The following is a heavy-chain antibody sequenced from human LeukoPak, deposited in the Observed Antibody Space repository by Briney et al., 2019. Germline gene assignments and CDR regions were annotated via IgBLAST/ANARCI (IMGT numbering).Heavy chain of an antibody. D-gene: IGHD2/OR15-2a*01. V-gene: IGHV3-48*03. J-gene: IGHJ4*02. CDR3: AKGQNSHFDY. Sequence: GGSVRLSCSASGFTFSNSEMNWVRQAPGKGREWVSYISSSGATLYSADSVKGPFSIYRDNTKNLLYLQMNSPRAEDMAVYYCAKGQNSHFDYWGQGTLVTVSS. CDR2: ISSSGATL. CDR1: GFTFSNSE.